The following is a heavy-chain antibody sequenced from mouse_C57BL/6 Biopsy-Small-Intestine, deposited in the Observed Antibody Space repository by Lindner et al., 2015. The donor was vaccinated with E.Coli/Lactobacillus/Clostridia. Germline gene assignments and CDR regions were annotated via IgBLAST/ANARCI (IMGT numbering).Heavy chain of an antibody. CDR1: GYTFNSYG. CDR2: ISAYTGNT. Sequence: SVKVSCKASGYTFNSYGISWVRQAPGQGLEWMGWISAYTGNTNYAQKLQGRVTMTTDTSTSTAYMELRSLRSDDTAVYYCARMRYYDNSGYYPSYAFDIWGQGTMVTVSS. D-gene: IGHD2-4*01. CDR3: ARMRYYDNSGYYPSYAFDI. J-gene: IGHJ3*01. V-gene: IGHV1-81*01.